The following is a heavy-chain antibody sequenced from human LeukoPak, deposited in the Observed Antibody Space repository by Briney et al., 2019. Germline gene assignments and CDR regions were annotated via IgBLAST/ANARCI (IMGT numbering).Heavy chain of an antibody. V-gene: IGHV5-51*01. CDR1: GYSFTSYW. D-gene: IGHD1-26*01. J-gene: IGHJ5*02. CDR3: ARQEYSGSYSHRWFDP. CDR2: IYTGDSDT. Sequence: GESLKISCKGSGYSFTSYWIGWGRPMPGKLLEWTGIIYTGDSDTRYSPYFQGQVTTSADKSISTAYLLWSSMKASDTAMYYCARQEYSGSYSHRWFDPWGQGTLVTVSS.